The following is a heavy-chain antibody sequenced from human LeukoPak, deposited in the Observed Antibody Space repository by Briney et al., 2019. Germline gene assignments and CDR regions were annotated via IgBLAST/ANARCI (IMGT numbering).Heavy chain of an antibody. CDR1: GYTYSSYT. J-gene: IGHJ3*02. V-gene: IGHV3-23*02. D-gene: IGHD6-19*01. Sequence: GGSLRLSCAASGYTYSSYTMLWVRQAPGKGLEWVSAIDGSGVTSFYGDSVKARFTISRDNSKNTLYLQMNSLRAENTALYYCAKRVAEQSTSWYIDIWGLGTMVTVSS. CDR3: AKRVAEQSTSWYIDI. CDR2: IDGSGVTS.